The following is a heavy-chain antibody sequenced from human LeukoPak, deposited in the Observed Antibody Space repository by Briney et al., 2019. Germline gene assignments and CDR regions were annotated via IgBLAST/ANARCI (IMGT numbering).Heavy chain of an antibody. Sequence: GRSLRLSCTASGFTFGDYAMSWFRQAPGKGLEWVGFIRSKAYGGTTEYAASVKGRFTISRDDSRSIAYLQMNSLKTEDTAVYYCTRGKGDQGWYWGQGTLVTVSS. CDR3: TRGKGDQGWY. CDR2: IRSKAYGGTT. CDR1: GFTFGDYA. V-gene: IGHV3-49*03. D-gene: IGHD2-15*01. J-gene: IGHJ4*02.